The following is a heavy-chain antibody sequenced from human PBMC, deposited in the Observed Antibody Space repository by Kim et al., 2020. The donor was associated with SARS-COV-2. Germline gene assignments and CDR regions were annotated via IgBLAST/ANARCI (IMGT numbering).Heavy chain of an antibody. J-gene: IGHJ4*02. CDR3: ARGGVVPAAEIDY. CDR1: GGSISSYY. V-gene: IGHV4-59*01. CDR2: IYYSGST. Sequence: SETLSLTCTVSGGSISSYYWSWIRQPPGKGLEWIGYIYYSGSTNYNPSLKSRVTISVDTSKNQFSLKLSSVTAADTAVYYCARGGVVPAAEIDYWGQGTLVTVSS. D-gene: IGHD2-2*01.